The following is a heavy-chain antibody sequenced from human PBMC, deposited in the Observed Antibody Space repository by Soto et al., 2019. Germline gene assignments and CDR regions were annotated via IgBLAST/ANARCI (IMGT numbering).Heavy chain of an antibody. D-gene: IGHD3-10*01. Sequence: QVQLVESGGGVVQPGMSRRLSCAASGFTFSNYGMHWVRKAPGKGLERVAVIWDDGSNTYYTDSVKGRFTISRDNSKNTLYLQMNSLRAEDTAVYYCARVTGSGTAEVGFDYWGQGTLVTVSS. V-gene: IGHV3-33*01. CDR3: ARVTGSGTAEVGFDY. J-gene: IGHJ4*02. CDR2: IWDDGSNT. CDR1: GFTFSNYG.